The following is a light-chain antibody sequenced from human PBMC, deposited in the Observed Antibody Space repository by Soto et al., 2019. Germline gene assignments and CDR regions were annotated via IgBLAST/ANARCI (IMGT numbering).Light chain of an antibody. CDR3: RLYAGSTTLYV. V-gene: IGLV2-23*02. CDR2: EVT. Sequence: QSALTQPASVSGSPGQSVTISCSGTSSDVGTYNLVSWYQQHPGKAPKLIIYEVTKRPSGVSNRFSGSKSGNTASLTISGLQDEDEADYYCRLYAGSTTLYVFGTGTKVTVL. J-gene: IGLJ1*01. CDR1: SSDVGTYNL.